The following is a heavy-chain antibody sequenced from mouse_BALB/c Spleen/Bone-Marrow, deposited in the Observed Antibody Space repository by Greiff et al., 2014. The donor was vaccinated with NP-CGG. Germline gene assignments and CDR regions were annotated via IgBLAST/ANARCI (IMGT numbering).Heavy chain of an antibody. CDR1: GYTFTNYW. D-gene: IGHD1-3*01. J-gene: IGHJ4*01. CDR3: ARRLRGYYAMDY. Sequence: GSELVRPGASVKLSCKASGYTFTNYWIHWVKQRPGQGLEWIGNVYPGRGSINSDEKFKTKATLTVDTSSSTAYMHLNSLTSEDSAVYYCARRLRGYYAMDYWGQGTSVTVSS. CDR2: VYPGRGSI. V-gene: IGHV1S22*01.